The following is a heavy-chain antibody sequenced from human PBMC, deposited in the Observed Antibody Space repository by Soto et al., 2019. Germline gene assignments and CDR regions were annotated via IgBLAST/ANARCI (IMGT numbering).Heavy chain of an antibody. V-gene: IGHV4-59*01. CDR2: IYYSGST. J-gene: IGHJ4*02. CDR1: GGTISSYY. CDR3: ARALYYDYVRFDY. Sequence: SETLSLTCTVAGGTISSYYWSWIRPPPGKGLEWIGYIYYSGSTNYNPSLKSRVTISVDTSKNQFSLKLSSVTAADTAVYYCARALYYDYVRFDYWGQGTLVTVSS. D-gene: IGHD3-16*01.